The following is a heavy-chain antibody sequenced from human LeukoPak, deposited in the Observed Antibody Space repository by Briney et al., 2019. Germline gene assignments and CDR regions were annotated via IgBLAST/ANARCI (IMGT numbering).Heavy chain of an antibody. Sequence: SVKVSCKASGGTFSSYAISWVRQAPGQGLEWMGGIIPIFGTANYAQKFQGRVTITADESTSTAYMELGSLRSEDTAVYYCARVKYSYYYDSSGYYPFDYWGQGTLVTVSA. V-gene: IGHV1-69*01. J-gene: IGHJ4*02. CDR2: IIPIFGTA. CDR3: ARVKYSYYYDSSGYYPFDY. CDR1: GGTFSSYA. D-gene: IGHD3-22*01.